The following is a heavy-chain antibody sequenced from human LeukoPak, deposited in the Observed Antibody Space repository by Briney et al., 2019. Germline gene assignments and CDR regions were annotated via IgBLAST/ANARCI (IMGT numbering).Heavy chain of an antibody. CDR3: AKGDSGSYSNPFDY. CDR2: IRYDGSNK. CDR1: GFTFSSYG. J-gene: IGHJ4*02. V-gene: IGHV3-30*02. Sequence: GSLRLSCAASGFTFSSYGMHWVRQAPGKGLEWVAFIRYDGSNKYYADSVKGRFTISRDNSKNTLYLQMNSLRAEDTAVYYCAKGDSGSYSNPFDYWGQGTLVTVSS. D-gene: IGHD1-26*01.